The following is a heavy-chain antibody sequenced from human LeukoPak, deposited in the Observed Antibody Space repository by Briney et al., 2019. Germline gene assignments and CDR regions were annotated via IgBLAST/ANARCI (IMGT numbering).Heavy chain of an antibody. Sequence: SETLSLTCAVYGESFSGYYWSWIRKPPGKGLEWIGEINHSGSTNYNPSLKGRVPISVDTSKNQFSLTLSSVTAADTAVCYCARGWRYYDSSGYYYAFDYWGQGTLVTVSS. J-gene: IGHJ4*02. CDR3: ARGWRYYDSSGYYYAFDY. CDR2: INHSGST. CDR1: GESFSGYY. V-gene: IGHV4-34*01. D-gene: IGHD3-22*01.